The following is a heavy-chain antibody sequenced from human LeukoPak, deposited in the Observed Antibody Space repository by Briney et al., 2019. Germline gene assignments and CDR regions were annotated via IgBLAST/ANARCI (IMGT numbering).Heavy chain of an antibody. V-gene: IGHV3-30*18. Sequence: GGSLRLSCAASGFTLSSYGMHWVCQAPGKGLEWVAVISYDGTNQYYADSVKGRFTVSRDNSKNALYLQMNSLRAEDTAVYHCAKEDYDGSGSYLGYWGQGTLVTVSS. J-gene: IGHJ4*02. CDR1: GFTLSSYG. CDR2: ISYDGTNQ. CDR3: AKEDYDGSGSYLGY. D-gene: IGHD3-10*01.